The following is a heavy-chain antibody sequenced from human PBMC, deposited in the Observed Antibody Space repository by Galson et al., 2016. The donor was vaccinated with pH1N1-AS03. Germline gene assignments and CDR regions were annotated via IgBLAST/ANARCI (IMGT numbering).Heavy chain of an antibody. CDR1: RGSFSGYY. Sequence: SETLSLTCAVYRGSFSGYYWTWIRQPPEKGLEWIGEINHSGSTNYNPSLRSRVTISVDTSKNQFSLKLSSVTAADTAVYYCARRGQWRLLNDSYDDSDYFSAWCFDLWGRGTLVTVSS. J-gene: IGHJ2*01. CDR2: INHSGST. CDR3: ARRGQWRLLNDSYDDSDYFSAWCFDL. V-gene: IGHV4-34*01. D-gene: IGHD3-22*01.